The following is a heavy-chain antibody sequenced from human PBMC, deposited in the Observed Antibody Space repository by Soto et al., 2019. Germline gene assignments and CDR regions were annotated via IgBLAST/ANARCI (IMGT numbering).Heavy chain of an antibody. D-gene: IGHD4-17*01. Sequence: QVQLVQSGAEVKKPGASVKVSCKASGFTLTSDAISWVRQAPGQGLEWMGWISAYNGNRNYAQKLQGRVTMTTDTATSTVYMELRSLRSGDTAVYFCATLRFVDYYGMDVWGQGTTVTVSS. J-gene: IGHJ6*02. CDR1: GFTLTSDA. V-gene: IGHV1-18*01. CDR2: ISAYNGNR. CDR3: ATLRFVDYYGMDV.